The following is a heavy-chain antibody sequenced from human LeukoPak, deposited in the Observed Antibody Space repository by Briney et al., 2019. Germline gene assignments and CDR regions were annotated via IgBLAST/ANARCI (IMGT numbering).Heavy chain of an antibody. CDR2: IYYSGST. Sequence: PSETLSLTCTVSGGSISSSSYYWSWIRQPPGKGLEWIGYIYYSGSTNYNPSLKSRVTISVDTSKNQFSLKLSSVTAADTAVYYCARAGELPNFDYWGQGTLVTVSS. CDR1: GGSISSSSYY. CDR3: ARAGELPNFDY. D-gene: IGHD1-26*01. J-gene: IGHJ4*02. V-gene: IGHV4-61*01.